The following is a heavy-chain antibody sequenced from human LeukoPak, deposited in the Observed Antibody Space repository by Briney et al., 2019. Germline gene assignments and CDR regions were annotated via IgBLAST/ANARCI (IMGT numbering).Heavy chain of an antibody. V-gene: IGHV3-30*04. CDR1: GFTSSSYT. CDR3: ARDEYYGSGSYLGSFYY. J-gene: IGHJ4*02. Sequence: GRTLRCSCAASGFTSSSYTMKRVPHAPGKELEWWTVISYDGRNKYYADSVKGRVTITVDNYKNTLYLQMKSLRAEDTAAYDYARDEYYGSGSYLGSFYYGGQGTLVIVAS. CDR2: ISYDGRNK. D-gene: IGHD3-10*01.